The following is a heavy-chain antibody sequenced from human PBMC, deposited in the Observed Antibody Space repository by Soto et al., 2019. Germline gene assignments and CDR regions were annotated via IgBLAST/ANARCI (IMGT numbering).Heavy chain of an antibody. CDR3: ARDRLSPYDIMTGYRFYGMDV. CDR2: ISSSGVSTI. V-gene: IGHV3-48*03. J-gene: IGHJ6*02. D-gene: IGHD3-9*01. Sequence: GGSLRLSCAASGFTFSTYEMNWVRQAPGKGLEWVSYISSSGVSTIYYADSVKGRFTISRDNARNSLYLQMNSLRAEDTAVYYCARDRLSPYDIMTGYRFYGMDVWGQGTTVTVSS. CDR1: GFTFSTYE.